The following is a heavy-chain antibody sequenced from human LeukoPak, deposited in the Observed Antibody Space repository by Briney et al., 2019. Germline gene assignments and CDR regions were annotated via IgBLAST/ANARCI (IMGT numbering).Heavy chain of an antibody. V-gene: IGHV3-21*01. CDR1: GFTFSSYS. Sequence: GGSLRLSCAASGFTFSSYSMNWVRQAPGKGLEWVSSISSSSYIYYADSVKGRFTISRDNAKNSLYLQMNSLRAEDTAVYYCARARRNIVATAFDYWGQGTLVTVSS. J-gene: IGHJ4*02. CDR3: ARARRNIVATAFDY. CDR2: ISSSSYI. D-gene: IGHD5-12*01.